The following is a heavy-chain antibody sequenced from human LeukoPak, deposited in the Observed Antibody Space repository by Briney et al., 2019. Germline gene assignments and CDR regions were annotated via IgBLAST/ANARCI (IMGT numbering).Heavy chain of an antibody. V-gene: IGHV1-8*01. Sequence: ASVKVSCTASGYTFTTSDINWVRQATGQGLEWMGWMNPNSGKTGSAQKFQGRLTMAKNTSTSTAYMEVTGLKFEDTAIYYCARGRPGPAGAGTYDFWGQGTLITVSS. D-gene: IGHD6-13*01. J-gene: IGHJ4*02. CDR1: GYTFTTSD. CDR3: ARGRPGPAGAGTYDF. CDR2: MNPNSGKT.